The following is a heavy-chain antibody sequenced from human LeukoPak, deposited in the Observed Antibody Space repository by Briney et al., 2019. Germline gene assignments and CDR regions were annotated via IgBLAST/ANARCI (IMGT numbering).Heavy chain of an antibody. CDR3: ARGQLDYYGSGTPGY. J-gene: IGHJ4*02. Sequence: GGSLRLSCAASGFTVSRSYMNWVRQAPGKGREWVSVIYSDGTTYYAESVKGRFTISRDNSKNTLYLQMNSLRVEDTAVYYCARGQLDYYGSGTPGYWGQGTLVTVSS. CDR2: IYSDGTT. D-gene: IGHD3-10*01. CDR1: GFTVSRSY. V-gene: IGHV3-53*01.